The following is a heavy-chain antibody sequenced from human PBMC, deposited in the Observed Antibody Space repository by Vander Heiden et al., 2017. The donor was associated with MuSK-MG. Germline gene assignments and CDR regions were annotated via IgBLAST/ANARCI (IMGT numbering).Heavy chain of an antibody. CDR2: ITDTGDRT. CDR3: AKDARRTDGWYYFDY. D-gene: IGHD6-19*01. J-gene: IGHJ4*02. Sequence: EVQLLEPGGALVQPGVSLRLSCAASGFTFTYYGIGCVRQAPGKGLEWVSCITDTGDRTYYADSVKGRFTISRDNSRNTLFLQMNSLRAEDTAVYYCAKDARRTDGWYYFDYWGQGSLVTVSS. CDR1: GFTFTYYG. V-gene: IGHV3-23*01.